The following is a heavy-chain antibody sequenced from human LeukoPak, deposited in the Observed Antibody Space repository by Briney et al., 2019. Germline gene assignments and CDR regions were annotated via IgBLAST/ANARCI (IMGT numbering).Heavy chain of an antibody. CDR2: INPNSGGT. J-gene: IGHJ3*02. V-gene: IGHV1-2*02. Sequence: ASVKVSCKASGYTFTGYYMHWVRQAPGQGLEWMAWINPNSGGTNYAQKFQGRVTMTRDTSIGTAYMELSRLRSDDTAVYYCARHCSSTSCYDAFDIWGQGTMVTVSS. CDR3: ARHCSSTSCYDAFDI. D-gene: IGHD2-2*01. CDR1: GYTFTGYY.